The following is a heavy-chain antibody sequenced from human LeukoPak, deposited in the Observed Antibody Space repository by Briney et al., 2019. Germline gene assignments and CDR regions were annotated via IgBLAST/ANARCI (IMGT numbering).Heavy chain of an antibody. V-gene: IGHV1-18*01. Sequence: GASVKVSCKASGYTFTSYGISWVRQAPGQGLEWMGWISAYNGNTNDAQKLQGRVTMTTDTCTSTAYMELRSLRSDDTAVYYCARDPLDYYYGMDVWGQGTTVTVSS. CDR1: GYTFTSYG. J-gene: IGHJ6*02. CDR3: ARDPLDYYYGMDV. CDR2: ISAYNGNT.